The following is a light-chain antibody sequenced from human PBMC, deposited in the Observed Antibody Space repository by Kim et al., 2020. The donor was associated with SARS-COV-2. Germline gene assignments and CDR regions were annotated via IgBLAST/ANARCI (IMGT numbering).Light chain of an antibody. CDR3: QQFEDMYT. CDR2: GAS. CDR1: QSVSSN. J-gene: IGKJ2*01. Sequence: EIVMTQSPATLSVSPGDRATLSCRASQSVSSNLAWYQHKPGQAPRLLIYGASTRATGIPARFSGSGSGTEFTLTISSLQSEDFAVYYCQQFEDMYTFGQGTKLEI. V-gene: IGKV3-15*01.